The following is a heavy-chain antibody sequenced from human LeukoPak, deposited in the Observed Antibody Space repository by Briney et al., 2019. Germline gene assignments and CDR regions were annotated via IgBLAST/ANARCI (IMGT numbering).Heavy chain of an antibody. J-gene: IGHJ5*02. Sequence: GGSLRLSCAASGFMFSRDWMSWVRQAPGRGLEWVANIKQDGSEKYYVDSVKGRFTISRDNAKNSLYLQMNSLRAEDTAVYYCARDCSSTSCYRGGFDPWGQGTLVTVSS. V-gene: IGHV3-7*01. CDR3: ARDCSSTSCYRGGFDP. D-gene: IGHD2-2*01. CDR1: GFMFSRDW. CDR2: IKQDGSEK.